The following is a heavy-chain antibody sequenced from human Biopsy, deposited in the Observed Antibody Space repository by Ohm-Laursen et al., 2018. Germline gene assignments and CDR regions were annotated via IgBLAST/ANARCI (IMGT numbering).Heavy chain of an antibody. CDR2: NIPILGTG. D-gene: IGHD3-9*01. Sequence: SVKVSCKAPGGTFSNYGVNWVRQAPGQGLEWLGGNIPILGTGNYAQKFQDRVTVAADTSTSTADMELRSLRSDDTAVYYCATKLTGYFHHWGQGTLVIVSS. J-gene: IGHJ1*01. CDR1: GGTFSNYG. CDR3: ATKLTGYFHH. V-gene: IGHV1-69*06.